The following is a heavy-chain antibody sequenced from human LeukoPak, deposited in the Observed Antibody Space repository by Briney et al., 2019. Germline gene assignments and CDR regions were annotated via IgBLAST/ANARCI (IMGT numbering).Heavy chain of an antibody. D-gene: IGHD5-18*01. J-gene: IGHJ4*02. CDR2: IIPIFGTA. V-gene: IGHV1-69*13. Sequence: ASVKVSCKASGGTFSSYAISWVRQAPGQGLEWMGGIIPIFGTANYAQKFQGRVTITADESTSTAYMELSSLRSEDTAVYYCTTVLLWLRGATRGDYWGQGTPVTASS. CDR3: TTVLLWLRGATRGDY. CDR1: GGTFSSYA.